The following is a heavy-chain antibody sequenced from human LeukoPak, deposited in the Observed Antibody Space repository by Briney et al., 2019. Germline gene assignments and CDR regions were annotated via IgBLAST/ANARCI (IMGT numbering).Heavy chain of an antibody. CDR1: GGSVSSGSYY. J-gene: IGHJ4*02. Sequence: TSETLSLTCTVSGGSVSSGSYYWSWIRQHPGKGLEWIGYIYYSGSTYYNPSLKSRVTISVDTSKNQFSLKLSSVTAADTAVYYCARTPHDYGDYVGSRGFDYWGQGTLVTVSS. CDR3: ARTPHDYGDYVGSRGFDY. CDR2: IYYSGST. D-gene: IGHD4-17*01. V-gene: IGHV4-31*03.